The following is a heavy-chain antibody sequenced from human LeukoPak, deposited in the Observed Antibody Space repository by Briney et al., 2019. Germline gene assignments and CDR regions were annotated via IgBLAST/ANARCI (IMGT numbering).Heavy chain of an antibody. D-gene: IGHD2-15*01. CDR1: GFTFSSYW. J-gene: IGHJ6*02. V-gene: IGHV3-7*01. Sequence: GGSLRLSCAASGFTFSSYWMSWVRQAPGKGLEWVANIKQGGSEKYYVDSVKGRFTISRDNAKNSLYLQMNSLRAEDTAVYYCARDHPNHTRYCSGGSCYYYYGMDVWGQGTTVTVSS. CDR3: ARDHPNHTRYCSGGSCYYYYGMDV. CDR2: IKQGGSEK.